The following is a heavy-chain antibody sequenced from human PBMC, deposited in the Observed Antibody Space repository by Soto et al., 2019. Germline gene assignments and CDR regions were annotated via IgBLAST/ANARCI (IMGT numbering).Heavy chain of an antibody. CDR1: GFTFSSYW. Sequence: GGSLRLSCAASGFTFSSYWILWVRQAPGKGLVWVSRINSDGSSTSYADSVKGRFTISRDNAKNTLYLQMNSLRAEDTAVYYCARESYGYFNAFDIWGQGTMVTVSS. CDR2: INSDGSST. J-gene: IGHJ3*02. CDR3: ARESYGYFNAFDI. V-gene: IGHV3-74*01. D-gene: IGHD3-16*01.